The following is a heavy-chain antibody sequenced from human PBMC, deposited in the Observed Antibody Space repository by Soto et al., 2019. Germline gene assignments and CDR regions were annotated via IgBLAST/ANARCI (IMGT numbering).Heavy chain of an antibody. D-gene: IGHD3-22*01. J-gene: IGHJ4*02. CDR1: GGSISSYY. CDR2: IYHSGST. Sequence: SETLSLTCTVSGGSISSYYWSWIRQHPGKGLEWIGYIYHSGSTYYNPSLKSRVTISVDRSKNQFSLKLSSVTAADTAVYYCARGLYYYDSSGYWGYWGQGTLVTVSS. CDR3: ARGLYYYDSSGYWGY. V-gene: IGHV4-59*12.